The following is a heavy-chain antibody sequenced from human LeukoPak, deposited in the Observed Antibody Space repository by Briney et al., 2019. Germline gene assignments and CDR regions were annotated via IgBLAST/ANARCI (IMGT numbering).Heavy chain of an antibody. D-gene: IGHD1-14*01. Sequence: SETLSLTCTVSGGSISSTSYYRGWIRQPPGKGLEWIGSIYYSGSTYYNPSLKSRVTISIDASKNQFSLMLSSVTAADTAVYYCARGGSVTYRIDYWGQGTLVTVSS. J-gene: IGHJ4*02. CDR1: GGSISSTSYY. V-gene: IGHV4-39*01. CDR3: ARGGSVTYRIDY. CDR2: IYYSGST.